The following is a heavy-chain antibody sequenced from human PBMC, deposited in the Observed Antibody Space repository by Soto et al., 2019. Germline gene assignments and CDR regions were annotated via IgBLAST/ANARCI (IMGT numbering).Heavy chain of an antibody. CDR1: GGTFSSYA. V-gene: IGHV1-69*06. CDR3: ARLVYRYYGMDV. D-gene: IGHD4-4*01. CDR2: IIPIFGTA. J-gene: IGHJ6*02. Sequence: SVKVSCKASGGTFSSYAISWVRQAPGQGLEWMGGIIPIFGTANYAQKFQGRVTITADKSTSTAYMELSSLRSEDTAVYYCARLVYRYYGMDVWGQGXTVTVYS.